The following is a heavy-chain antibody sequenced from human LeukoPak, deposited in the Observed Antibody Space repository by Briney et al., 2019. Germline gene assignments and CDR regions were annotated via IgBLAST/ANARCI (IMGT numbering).Heavy chain of an antibody. V-gene: IGHV3-30*01. Sequence: GGSLRLSCAASGFTFSRNVMHWVRQAPGKGLEWVALISYDGNNKFYADSVKGRFTISRDNSRDTLYLEMNSLRREDAAVYSCARGGIPTGPYYYFYYMDVWGKGTAVTVSS. D-gene: IGHD3-10*01. CDR2: ISYDGNNK. CDR1: GFTFSRNV. J-gene: IGHJ6*03. CDR3: ARGGIPTGPYYYFYYMDV.